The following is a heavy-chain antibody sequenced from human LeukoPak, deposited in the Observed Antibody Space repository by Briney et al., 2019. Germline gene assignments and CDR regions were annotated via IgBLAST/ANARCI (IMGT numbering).Heavy chain of an antibody. D-gene: IGHD3-22*01. J-gene: IGHJ3*02. V-gene: IGHV1-2*02. CDR3: ARREPGFSGGGYYVLDAFDI. CDR1: GYTFTGYY. Sequence: GASVKVSCKASGYTFTGYYMHWVRQAPGQGLECMGWINPNSGGTNYAQKFQGRVTMTRDTSISTAYMELSRLRSDDTAVYYCARREPGFSGGGYYVLDAFDIWGQGTMVTVSS. CDR2: INPNSGGT.